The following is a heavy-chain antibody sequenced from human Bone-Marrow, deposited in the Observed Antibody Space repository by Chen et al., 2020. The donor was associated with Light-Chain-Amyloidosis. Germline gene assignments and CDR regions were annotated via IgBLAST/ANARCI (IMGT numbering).Heavy chain of an antibody. V-gene: IGHV3-23*04. D-gene: IGHD3-10*01. CDR2: VSGSTVST. J-gene: IGHJ4*02. CDR1: GFNFSSFG. CDR3: TRKGGYFDF. Sequence: EVQLVESGGGLVQPGGSLRLSCATSGFNFSSFGMSWVRQAPGKGLEWVSTVSGSTVSTYDAGAVKGRFIISRDNSKSTLYLQMNSLRAGDTAGYFCTRKGGYFDFWGQGSLVTVSS.